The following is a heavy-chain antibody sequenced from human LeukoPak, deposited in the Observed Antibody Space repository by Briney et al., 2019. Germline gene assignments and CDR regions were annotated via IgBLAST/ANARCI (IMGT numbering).Heavy chain of an antibody. D-gene: IGHD3-9*01. CDR3: TRVVGGYDILTGYSLY. V-gene: IGHV3-49*04. CDR1: GFTFGGYA. J-gene: IGHJ4*02. CDR2: IRSKAYGGTT. Sequence: PGRSLRLSCTASGFTFGGYAMSWVRQAPGKGLEWVGFIRSKAYGGTTEYAASVKGRFTISRDDSKSIAYLQMNSLKTEDTAVYYCTRVVGGYDILTGYSLYWGQGTLVTVSS.